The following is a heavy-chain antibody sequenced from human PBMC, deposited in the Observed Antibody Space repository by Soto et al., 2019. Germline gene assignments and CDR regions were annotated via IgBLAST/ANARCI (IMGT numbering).Heavy chain of an antibody. CDR2: IKDGGYT. J-gene: IGHJ4*02. CDR3: ARGQEGVVATH. V-gene: IGHV4-34*01. CDR1: GGSLSGFY. D-gene: IGHD5-12*01. Sequence: QVQLQQWGAGLLKPSETLSLNCAVNGGSLSGFYWSWIRQPPGKGLEWIGEIKDGGYTNYSPSLKSGATISSDRSNNQFSLRLNSVTAADTGVYYCARGQEGVVATHWDQGALVTVSS.